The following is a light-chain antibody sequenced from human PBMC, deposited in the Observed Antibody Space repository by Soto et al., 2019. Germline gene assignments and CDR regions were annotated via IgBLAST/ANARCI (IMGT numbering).Light chain of an antibody. V-gene: IGKV3-15*01. CDR3: QQYNNWPRT. Sequence: EIVMTQSPATLSVSPGERATLSCRASQSVSSNLAWYQQKPGQAPRLLIYGASTRANGIPATFSGSGSGTEFTLTISSLQSEDFAVYYCQQYNNWPRTFGQGTKVEIK. CDR2: GAS. CDR1: QSVSSN. J-gene: IGKJ1*01.